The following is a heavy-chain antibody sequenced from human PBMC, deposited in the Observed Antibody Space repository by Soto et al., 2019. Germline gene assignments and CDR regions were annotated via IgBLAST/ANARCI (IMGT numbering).Heavy chain of an antibody. J-gene: IGHJ5*02. CDR1: GGSISISSYY. Sequence: PSDTLSLTCTVSGGSISISSYYWGWIRQPPGKGLEWIGSIYYSGSTYYNPSLKSRVTISVDTSKNQFSLKLSSVTAADTAVYYCARRGCSSTSCYPTTYNWFDPWGQGTLVTVSS. D-gene: IGHD2-2*01. V-gene: IGHV4-39*01. CDR3: ARRGCSSTSCYPTTYNWFDP. CDR2: IYYSGST.